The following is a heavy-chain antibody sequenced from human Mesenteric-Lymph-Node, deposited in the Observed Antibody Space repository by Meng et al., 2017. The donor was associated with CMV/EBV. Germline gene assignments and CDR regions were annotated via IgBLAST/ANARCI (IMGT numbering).Heavy chain of an antibody. Sequence: GESLKISCAASGFTFSDHYMSWIRQAPGKGLEWVANIRQDGSEIYYVDSVRGRFTISRDNAKNSLYLQMNSLRVEDTAVYYCARRPYGGSGYLNAFDIWGQGTMVTVSS. CDR3: ARRPYGGSGYLNAFDI. V-gene: IGHV3-7*01. CDR1: GFTFSDHY. D-gene: IGHD2-15*01. J-gene: IGHJ3*02. CDR2: IRQDGSEI.